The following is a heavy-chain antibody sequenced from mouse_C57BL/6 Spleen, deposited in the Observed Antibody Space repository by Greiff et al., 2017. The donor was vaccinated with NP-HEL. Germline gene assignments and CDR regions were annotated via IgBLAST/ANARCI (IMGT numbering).Heavy chain of an antibody. D-gene: IGHD2-4*01. Sequence: EVMLVESGGGLVKPGGSLKLSCAASGFTFSSYAMSWVRQTPEKRLEWVATISDGGSYTYYPDNVKGRFTISRDNAKNNLYLQMSHLKSEDTAMYYCARVSTMITTEFAYWGQGTLVTVSA. J-gene: IGHJ3*01. CDR1: GFTFSSYA. CDR2: ISDGGSYT. V-gene: IGHV5-4*03. CDR3: ARVSTMITTEFAY.